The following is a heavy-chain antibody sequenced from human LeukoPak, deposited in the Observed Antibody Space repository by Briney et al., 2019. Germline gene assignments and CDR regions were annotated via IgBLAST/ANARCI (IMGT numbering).Heavy chain of an antibody. D-gene: IGHD3-10*01. CDR2: INPSGGST. J-gene: IGHJ4*02. CDR3: ARETLYYYGSGSYYSFDY. Sequence: ASVKVSCKASGYTFTGYYMHWLRQAPGPGLEWMGIINPSGGSTSYAQKFQGRVTMTRDMSTSTVYMELSSLRSEDTAVYYCARETLYYYGSGSYYSFDYWGQGTLVTVSS. V-gene: IGHV1-46*01. CDR1: GYTFTGYY.